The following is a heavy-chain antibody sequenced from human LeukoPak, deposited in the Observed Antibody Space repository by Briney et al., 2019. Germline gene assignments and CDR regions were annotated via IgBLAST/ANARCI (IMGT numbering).Heavy chain of an antibody. CDR3: ARDWDYGFDY. CDR1: GFTFSKTW. D-gene: IGHD4-17*01. CDR2: IKVDGSER. J-gene: IGHJ4*02. Sequence: GGSLRLSCAASGFTFSKTWMSWVRQAPGKGLEWVANIKVDGSERYYVDSVKGRFTISRDNAKNSLYLQMNSLRAEDTAIYYCARDWDYGFDYWGQGTLVTVSS. V-gene: IGHV3-7*01.